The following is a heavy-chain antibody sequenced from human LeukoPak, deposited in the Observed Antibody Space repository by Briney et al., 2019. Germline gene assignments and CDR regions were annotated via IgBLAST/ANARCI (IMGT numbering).Heavy chain of an antibody. D-gene: IGHD1-26*01. V-gene: IGHV3-66*01. Sequence: GGSLRLSCAASGFTVSSNYMSWVRQAPGKGLEWVSVIYSGGSTYYADSVKGRFTISRDNSKNTLYLQMNSLRAEDTAVYYCARVGGSYHGDYYYYYMDVWGKGTTVTISS. CDR1: GFTVSSNY. J-gene: IGHJ6*03. CDR3: ARVGGSYHGDYYYYYMDV. CDR2: IYSGGST.